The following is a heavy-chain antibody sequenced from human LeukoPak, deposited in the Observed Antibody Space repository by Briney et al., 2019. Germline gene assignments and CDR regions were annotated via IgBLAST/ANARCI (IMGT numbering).Heavy chain of an antibody. D-gene: IGHD3-10*01. V-gene: IGHV1-8*01. CDR1: GYTFTSYD. CDR3: AREMVRGVIGGYFDY. J-gene: IGHJ4*02. Sequence: ASVKVSCKASGYTFTSYDINWVRQATGEELEWMGWMYPNSGNTGYAQKFQGRVTMTRNTSISTAYMELSSLRSEDTAVYYCAREMVRGVIGGYFDYWGQGTLVTVSS. CDR2: MYPNSGNT.